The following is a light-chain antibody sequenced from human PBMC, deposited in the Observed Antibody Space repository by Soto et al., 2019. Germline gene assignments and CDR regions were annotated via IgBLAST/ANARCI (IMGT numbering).Light chain of an antibody. Sequence: DIPMTQSPATLYASVGDRVTITCRARQSITDWLAWYQQKPGKAPKFLIYKASNLEGGVPSRFSGSGSGTEFTLTISSVQPDDFATYYCQYWDDYSWTLGHGKKVYIK. J-gene: IGKJ1*01. CDR3: QYWDDYSWT. CDR1: QSITDW. V-gene: IGKV1-5*03. CDR2: KAS.